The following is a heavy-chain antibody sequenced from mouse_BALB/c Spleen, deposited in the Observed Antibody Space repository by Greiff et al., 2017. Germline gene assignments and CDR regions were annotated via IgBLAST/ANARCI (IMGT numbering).Heavy chain of an antibody. CDR2: ISYSGST. J-gene: IGHJ3*01. CDR1: GDSITSGY. CDR3: ARWRDTTAPWFAY. D-gene: IGHD1-2*01. Sequence: VQLKESGPSLVKPSQTLSLTCSVTGDSITSGYWNWIRKFPGNKLEYMGYISYSGSTYYNPSLKSRISITRDTSKNQYYLQLNSVTTEDTATYYCARWRDTTAPWFAYWGQGTLVTVSA. V-gene: IGHV3-8*02.